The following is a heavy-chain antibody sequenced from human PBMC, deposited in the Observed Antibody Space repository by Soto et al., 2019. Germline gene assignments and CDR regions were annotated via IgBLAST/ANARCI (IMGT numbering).Heavy chain of an antibody. CDR3: ARARDSSSWYGYAFDI. J-gene: IGHJ3*02. CDR1: GGSISSGGYY. CDR2: IYYSGST. Sequence: SETLSLTCTVSGGSISSGGYYWSWNRQHPGKGLEWIGYIYYSGSTYYNPSLKSRVTISVDTSKNQFSLKLSSVTAADTAVYYCARARDSSSWYGYAFDIWGQGTMVTVSS. V-gene: IGHV4-31*03. D-gene: IGHD6-13*01.